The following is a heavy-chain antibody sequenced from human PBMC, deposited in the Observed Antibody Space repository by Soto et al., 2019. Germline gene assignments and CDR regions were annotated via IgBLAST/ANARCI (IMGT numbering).Heavy chain of an antibody. CDR3: ARGPLRYSSSSGWFDP. D-gene: IGHD6-6*01. Sequence: PSETLSLTCAVYGGSFSGYYWSWIRQPPGKGLEWIGEINHSGSTNYNPPLKSRVTIPVDTSKNQFSLKLSSVTAADTAVYYCARGPLRYSSSSGWFDPWGQGTLVTVSS. V-gene: IGHV4-34*01. CDR1: GGSFSGYY. J-gene: IGHJ5*02. CDR2: INHSGST.